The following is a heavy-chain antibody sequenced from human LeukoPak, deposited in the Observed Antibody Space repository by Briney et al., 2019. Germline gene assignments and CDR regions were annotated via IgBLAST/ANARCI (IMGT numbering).Heavy chain of an antibody. CDR1: GFAFSSYE. Sequence: PGGSLRLSCAASGFAFSSYEMNWVRQAPGKGLEWVSYISSSGNTIYYADSVKGRFTISRDNAKNSLHLQMNSLRAEDTAVYYCACRFLEWPKAWGQGTLVTVSS. D-gene: IGHD3-3*01. J-gene: IGHJ5*02. CDR3: ACRFLEWPKA. V-gene: IGHV3-48*03. CDR2: ISSSGNTI.